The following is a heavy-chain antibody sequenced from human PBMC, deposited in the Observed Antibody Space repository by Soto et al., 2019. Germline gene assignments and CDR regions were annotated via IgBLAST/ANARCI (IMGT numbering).Heavy chain of an antibody. Sequence: PSETLSLTCTVSGGSISSYYWSWIRQPPGKGLEWIGYIYYSGSTNYNPSLKSRVTISVDTSKNQFSLKLSSVTAADTAVYYCASVDTAMALDYWGQRTLVTVSS. D-gene: IGHD5-18*01. J-gene: IGHJ4*02. CDR2: IYYSGST. CDR3: ASVDTAMALDY. V-gene: IGHV4-59*01. CDR1: GGSISSYY.